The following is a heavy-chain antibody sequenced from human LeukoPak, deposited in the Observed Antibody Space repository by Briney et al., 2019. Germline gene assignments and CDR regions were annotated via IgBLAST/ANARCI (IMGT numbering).Heavy chain of an antibody. CDR2: ISGSGGST. CDR3: AKITQRVVVAAMDY. CDR1: GLTFSRYA. J-gene: IGHJ4*02. D-gene: IGHD2-15*01. Sequence: GGSLRLSCAVSGLTFSRYAMSWVRQAPGKGLEWVSAISGSGGSTYYADSVKGRFTISRDNSKNTLYLQMNSLRAEDTAVYYCAKITQRVVVAAMDYWGQGTLVTVSS. V-gene: IGHV3-23*01.